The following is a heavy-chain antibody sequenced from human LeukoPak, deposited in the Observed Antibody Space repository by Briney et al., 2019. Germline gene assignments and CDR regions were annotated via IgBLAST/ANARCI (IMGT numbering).Heavy chain of an antibody. J-gene: IGHJ5*02. V-gene: IGHV4-59*12. CDR3: ARVGKQWLVLRGWFDP. D-gene: IGHD6-19*01. CDR2: IYYSGST. Sequence: SETLSLTCTVSGGSISSYYWSWIRQPPGKGLEWIGYIYYSGSTNYNPSLKSRVTISVDTSKNQFSLKLSSVTAADTAVYYCARVGKQWLVLRGWFDPWGQGTLVTVSS. CDR1: GGSISSYY.